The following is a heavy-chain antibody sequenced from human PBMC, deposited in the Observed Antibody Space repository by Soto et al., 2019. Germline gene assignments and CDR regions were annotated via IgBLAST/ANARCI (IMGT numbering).Heavy chain of an antibody. CDR1: GYTFTGYY. CDR3: ARGVRGYYDSSGYYFFDY. Sequence: ASVKVSCKASGYTFTGYYMHWVRQAPGQGLEWMGWINPNSGGTNYAQKFQGWVTMTRDTSISTAYMELSRLRSDDTAVYYCARGVRGYYDSSGYYFFDYWGQGTLVTVSS. V-gene: IGHV1-2*04. D-gene: IGHD3-22*01. J-gene: IGHJ4*02. CDR2: INPNSGGT.